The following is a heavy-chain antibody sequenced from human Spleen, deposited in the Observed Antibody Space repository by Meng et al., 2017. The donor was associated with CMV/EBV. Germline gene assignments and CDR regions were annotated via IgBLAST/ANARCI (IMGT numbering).Heavy chain of an antibody. J-gene: IGHJ4*02. Sequence: GESLKISWAASGFTFSSYAMHWVRQAPGKGLEWVAVISYDGSNKYYADSVKGRFTISRDISQSMLYLQMNSLRAEDTAVYYCVKGATLGVTAPDYWGQGTLVTVSS. CDR3: VKGATLGVTAPDY. V-gene: IGHV3-30*04. D-gene: IGHD2-21*02. CDR2: ISYDGSNK. CDR1: GFTFSSYA.